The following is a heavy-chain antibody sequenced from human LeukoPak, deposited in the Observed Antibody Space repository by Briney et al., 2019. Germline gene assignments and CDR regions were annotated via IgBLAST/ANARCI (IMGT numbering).Heavy chain of an antibody. J-gene: IGHJ4*02. CDR3: ARGRGGNSGELDY. CDR1: GGSISSGGYY. CDR2: IYYSGT. D-gene: IGHD4-23*01. V-gene: IGHV4-31*03. Sequence: SQTLSLTCTVSGGSISSGGYYWSWIRQHPGKGLEWIGYIYYSGTPYNPSLKSRVTISVDTSKNQFSLNLSSVTAADTAVYYCARGRGGNSGELDYWGQGTLVTVSS.